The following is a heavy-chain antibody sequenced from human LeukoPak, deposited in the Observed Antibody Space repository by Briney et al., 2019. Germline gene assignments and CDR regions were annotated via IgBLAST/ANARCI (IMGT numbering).Heavy chain of an antibody. J-gene: IGHJ4*02. CDR3: VREASYYYDSSGYYYQPKCFDN. D-gene: IGHD3-22*01. Sequence: ASVKVSCKASGYTFTGYYMHWVRQAPGQGLEWMGWINPNSGGTNYAQKFQGRVTMTRDTSISTAYMELSRLRSDDTAVYYCVREASYYYDSSGYYYQPKCFDNWGQGTLVTVSS. CDR2: INPNSGGT. V-gene: IGHV1-2*02. CDR1: GYTFTGYY.